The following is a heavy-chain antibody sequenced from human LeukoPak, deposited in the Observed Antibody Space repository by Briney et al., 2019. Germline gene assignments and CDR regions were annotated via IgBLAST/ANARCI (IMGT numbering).Heavy chain of an antibody. CDR3: ARELSHDAFDI. V-gene: IGHV4-31*03. D-gene: IGHD3-16*02. CDR1: GGSNSSGGYY. CDR2: ICYSGST. J-gene: IGHJ3*02. Sequence: PSETLSLTCTVSGGSNSSGGYYWRWIRQHPGKGLERFGNICYSGSTHYNPSLKSRVTISVDTPKNQFSLKLSSVTAADTAVYYSARELSHDAFDIWGQGTMVTVSS.